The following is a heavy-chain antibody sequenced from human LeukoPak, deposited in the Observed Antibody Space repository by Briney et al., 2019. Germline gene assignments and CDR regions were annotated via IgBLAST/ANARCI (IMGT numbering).Heavy chain of an antibody. CDR2: IGGSNGIT. D-gene: IGHD3-22*01. CDR1: RFTFNSYA. V-gene: IGHV3-23*01. CDR3: AREYDSSGYYLPYFDY. Sequence: PGGSLRLSCAASRFTFNSYAMSWVRQAPGKGLEWVSVIGGSNGITFYVGSVKGRFTISRDNSKDTLYLQMNSLRAEDTAVYYCAREYDSSGYYLPYFDYWGQGTLVTVSS. J-gene: IGHJ4*02.